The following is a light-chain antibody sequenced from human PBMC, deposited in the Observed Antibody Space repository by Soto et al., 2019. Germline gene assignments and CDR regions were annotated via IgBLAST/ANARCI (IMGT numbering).Light chain of an antibody. CDR3: SSYTYTSTLVI. CDR1: SSDVGAHNY. CDR2: DVS. J-gene: IGLJ2*01. Sequence: QSALTQPASVSGSPGQSIAISCTGTSSDVGAHNYVSWYQQHPGKAPKLIIYDVSNRPSGVSTRFSGFKSGNTASLTISELQAEDEADYYCSSYTYTSTLVIFGGGTKLTVL. V-gene: IGLV2-14*03.